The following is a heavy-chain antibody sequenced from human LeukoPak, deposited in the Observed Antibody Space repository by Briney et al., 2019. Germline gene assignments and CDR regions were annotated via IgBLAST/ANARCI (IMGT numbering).Heavy chain of an antibody. CDR1: GFTFSNYN. D-gene: IGHD3-9*01. Sequence: GGSLRLSCAASGFTFSNYNMNWVRQAPGKGLEWASSISSSSSYTNYADSVKGRFTISRDDAKNSLYLQMNSLRAEDTAVYYCARGHFELWYWGQGTLVTVSS. CDR3: ARGHFELWY. CDR2: ISSSSSYT. V-gene: IGHV3-21*01. J-gene: IGHJ1*01.